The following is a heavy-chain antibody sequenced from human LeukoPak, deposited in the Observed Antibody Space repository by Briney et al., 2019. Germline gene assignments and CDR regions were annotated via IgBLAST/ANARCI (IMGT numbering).Heavy chain of an antibody. D-gene: IGHD4-23*01. CDR3: ARDDGIGGPFDY. V-gene: IGHV3-53*01. J-gene: IGHJ4*02. CDR1: GFTVSTNY. Sequence: GGSLRLSCAVSGFTVSTNYMNWVRQAPGKGLEWVSVIYSGGTTNYADSVKGRFTISRDNSKNTLYLLMNSPRAEDTAVYYCARDDGIGGPFDYWGQGTLVTVSS. CDR2: IYSGGTT.